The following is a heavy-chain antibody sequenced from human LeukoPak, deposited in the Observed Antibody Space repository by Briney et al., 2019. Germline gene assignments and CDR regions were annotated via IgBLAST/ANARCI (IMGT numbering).Heavy chain of an antibody. CDR2: IDPESGER. J-gene: IGHJ5*02. CDR3: ADFGVVTIWFDP. V-gene: IGHV1-24*01. D-gene: IGHD3-3*01. CDR1: GYTFTEMS. Sequence: ASVKVSCKVSGYTFTEMSIHWVRQTPGKGLEWLGGIDPESGERVYAQDFRGRVTMSEDTSTDTAYMEVSSLRSEDTAIYYCADFGVVTIWFDPWGQGALVTVSS.